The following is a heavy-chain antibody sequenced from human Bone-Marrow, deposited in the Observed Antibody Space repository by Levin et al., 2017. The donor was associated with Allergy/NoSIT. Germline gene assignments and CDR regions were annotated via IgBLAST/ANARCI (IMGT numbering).Heavy chain of an antibody. CDR2: INTAADT. V-gene: IGHV3-13*01. CDR1: GFTFSNYD. Sequence: AGGSLRLSCEASGFTFSNYDMHWVRQATGKGLAWVSGINTAADTYYPDSVKGRFTISRENAKNSLYLQMNSLRAGDTAVYYCARVHRGAFDIRGQGTMVTVSS. CDR3: ARVHRGAFDI. D-gene: IGHD3-10*01. J-gene: IGHJ3*02.